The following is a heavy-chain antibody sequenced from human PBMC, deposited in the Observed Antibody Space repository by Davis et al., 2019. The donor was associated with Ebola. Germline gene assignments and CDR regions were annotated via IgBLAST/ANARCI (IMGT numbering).Heavy chain of an antibody. CDR3: TRVERGIAVAGTPFDY. D-gene: IGHD6-19*01. CDR1: GFSFSWYT. CDR2: ISDSSYYI. V-gene: IGHV3-21*03. J-gene: IGHJ4*02. Sequence: GESLKISCAASGFSFSWYTMNWVRQAPGKGLEWVASISDSSYYIHYAESLKGRFTISRDNAKNSLYLQMNSLKTEDTAVYYCTRVERGIAVAGTPFDYWGQGTLVTVSS.